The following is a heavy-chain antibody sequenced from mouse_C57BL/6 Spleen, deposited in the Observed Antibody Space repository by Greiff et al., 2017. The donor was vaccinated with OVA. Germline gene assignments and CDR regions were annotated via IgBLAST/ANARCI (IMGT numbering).Heavy chain of an antibody. D-gene: IGHD1-1*01. CDR1: GYTFTSYG. J-gene: IGHJ3*01. CDR2: IYPRSGNT. Sequence: VQLQASGAELARPGASVKLSCKASGYTFTSYGISWVKQRTGQGLEWIGEIYPRSGNTYYNEKFKGKATLTADKSSSTAYMELRSLTSEDSAVYFCARDYYGSSQSLDYWGQGTLVTVSA. V-gene: IGHV1-81*01. CDR3: ARDYYGSSQSLDY.